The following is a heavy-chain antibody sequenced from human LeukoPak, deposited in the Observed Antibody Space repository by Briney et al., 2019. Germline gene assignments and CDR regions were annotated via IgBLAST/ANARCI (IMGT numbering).Heavy chain of an antibody. CDR1: GGSISSSSYY. D-gene: IGHD6-13*01. CDR3: ARGPWSPGTSVVYYYYYGMDV. CDR2: IYYSGST. V-gene: IGHV4-61*05. Sequence: SETLSLTCTVSGGSISSSSYYWGWIRQPPGKGLEWIGYIYYSGSTNYNPSLKSRVTISVDTSKNQFSLKLSSVTAADTAVYYCARGPWSPGTSVVYYYYYGMDVWGQGTTVTVSS. J-gene: IGHJ6*02.